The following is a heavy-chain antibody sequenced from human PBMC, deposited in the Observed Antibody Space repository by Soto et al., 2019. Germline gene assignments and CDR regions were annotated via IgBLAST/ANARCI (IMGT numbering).Heavy chain of an antibody. CDR2: IIPIFGTA. CDR3: ARDQRYCTNGVCYRGVFDY. J-gene: IGHJ4*02. CDR1: GGTFSSYA. Sequence: GAAVKVSCKASGGTFSSYAISWVRQAPGQGLEWMGGIIPIFGTANYAQKFQGRVTITADESTSTAYMELSSLRSEDTAVYYCARDQRYCTNGVCYRGVFDYWGQGTLVTV. V-gene: IGHV1-69*13. D-gene: IGHD2-8*01.